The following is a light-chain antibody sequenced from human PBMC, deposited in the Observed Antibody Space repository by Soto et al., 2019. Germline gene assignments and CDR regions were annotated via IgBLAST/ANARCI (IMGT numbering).Light chain of an antibody. J-gene: IGLJ3*02. CDR2: DTS. Sequence: QAVVTQEPSLTVSPGGTVTLTCGSSTGAVTSGHYPYWFQQKPGQAPRTLIYDTSNKHSWTPARFSGSLLGGKAALTLSGAQPEDEAVYYCLLSYSGAHWVFGGGTKLTVL. CDR1: TGAVTSGHY. CDR3: LLSYSGAHWV. V-gene: IGLV7-46*01.